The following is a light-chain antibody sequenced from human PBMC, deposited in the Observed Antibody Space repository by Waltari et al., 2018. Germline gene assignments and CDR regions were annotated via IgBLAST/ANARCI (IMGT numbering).Light chain of an antibody. CDR3: LQHNSYPLT. CDR1: QGISNY. CDR2: AAT. Sequence: DIQMTQSPSALSASVGDTVTITCRASQGISNYLNWFQQKPGKVPKLLIYAATTLQSGVPSRFSGSGSGTEFTLTISNLQPEDFAAYYCLQHNSYPLTFGGGTRVEIK. V-gene: IGKV1-17*02. J-gene: IGKJ4*01.